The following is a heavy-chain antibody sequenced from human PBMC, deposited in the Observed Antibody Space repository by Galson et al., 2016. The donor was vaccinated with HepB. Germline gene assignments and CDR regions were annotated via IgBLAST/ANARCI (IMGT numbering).Heavy chain of an antibody. V-gene: IGHV3-23*01. CDR3: AKMSCGGICYAAYFYALDV. CDR1: GFIFSSYG. J-gene: IGHJ6*02. CDR2: VTASSED. Sequence: SLRLSCAPSGFIFSSYGMAWVRQAPGKGLDWVAGVTASSEDYYADSVKGRFTISRDNSKKTLYLQMNSLRAEDTAVYYCAKMSCGGICYAAYFYALDVWG. D-gene: IGHD2-15*01.